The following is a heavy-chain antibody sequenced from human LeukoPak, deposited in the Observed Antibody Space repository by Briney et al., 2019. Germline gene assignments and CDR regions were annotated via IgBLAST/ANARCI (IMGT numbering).Heavy chain of an antibody. CDR1: GFTFSGSA. Sequence: PGGSLRLSCAASGFTFSGSAMHWVRQASGKGLEWVGRIRSKANSYATAYAASVKGRFTISRDDSKNTAYLQMNSLKTEDTAVYYCTRHSQSDEFRTTVIAPFDYWGQGTLVTVSS. D-gene: IGHD4-17*01. CDR3: TRHSQSDEFRTTVIAPFDY. V-gene: IGHV3-73*01. CDR2: IRSKANSYAT. J-gene: IGHJ4*02.